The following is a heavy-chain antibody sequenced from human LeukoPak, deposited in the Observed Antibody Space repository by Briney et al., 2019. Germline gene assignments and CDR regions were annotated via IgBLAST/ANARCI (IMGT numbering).Heavy chain of an antibody. Sequence: GGSLRLSCAASGFTFSSYAMSWVRQAPGKGLEWVSAISGSGGSTYYADSVKGRFTISRDNSKNTLYLQMNSLRAEDTAVYYCAKEEAAQKQNYYYYYMDVWGKGTTVTVSS. D-gene: IGHD6-13*01. CDR3: AKEEAAQKQNYYYYYMDV. V-gene: IGHV3-23*01. CDR2: ISGSGGST. CDR1: GFTFSSYA. J-gene: IGHJ6*03.